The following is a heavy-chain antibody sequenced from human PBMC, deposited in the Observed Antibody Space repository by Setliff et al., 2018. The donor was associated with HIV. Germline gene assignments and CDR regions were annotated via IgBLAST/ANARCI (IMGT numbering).Heavy chain of an antibody. J-gene: IGHJ4*02. CDR3: ATHGYTYGVDFDS. D-gene: IGHD5-18*01. Sequence: ASVKVSCKASGDTFGSHTISWVHQAPRQGLEWMGGIIPKFGAANYAQNFQGRVAITADKFTKTAYMELSSPRSDDTAVYFCATHGYTYGVDFDSWGQGTLVTVSS. CDR1: GDTFGSHT. V-gene: IGHV1-69*06. CDR2: IIPKFGAA.